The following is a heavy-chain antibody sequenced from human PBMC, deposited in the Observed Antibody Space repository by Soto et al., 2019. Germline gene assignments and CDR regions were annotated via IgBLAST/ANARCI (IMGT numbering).Heavy chain of an antibody. CDR3: ASVREMATLFVY. D-gene: IGHD1-26*01. J-gene: IGHJ4*02. CDR2: INHSGST. Sequence: QVQLQQWGAGLLKPSETLSLTCAVYGGSFSGYYWSWIRQPPGKGLEWIGEINHSGSTNYNPSLKIRVSISVDTATNQFSLKLSAVTAAATAVYYGASVREMATLFVYWGQGTLVTVSS. V-gene: IGHV4-34*01. CDR1: GGSFSGYY.